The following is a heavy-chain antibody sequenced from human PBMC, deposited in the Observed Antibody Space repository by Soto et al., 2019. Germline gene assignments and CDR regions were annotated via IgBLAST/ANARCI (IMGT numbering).Heavy chain of an antibody. CDR3: ARKQPGFKIGWAWALDI. CDR1: GYTFTTYT. Sequence: QVQLVQSGAEVKKPGASVKVSCRASGYTFTTYTLLWVRQAPGQRLEWMAWINPGNGDTKYSQNFQGRVTATRDTSASTAYMEMSSLRSEDTATYYCARKQPGFKIGWAWALDIWGQGTMVTVSS. CDR2: INPGNGDT. J-gene: IGHJ3*02. D-gene: IGHD1-26*01. V-gene: IGHV1-3*01.